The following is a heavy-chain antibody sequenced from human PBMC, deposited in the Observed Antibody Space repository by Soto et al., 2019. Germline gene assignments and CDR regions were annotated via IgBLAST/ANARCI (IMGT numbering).Heavy chain of an antibody. J-gene: IGHJ3*02. CDR2: IYPSDSNT. CDR3: ERPGSSSWPNDAFDI. V-gene: IGHV5-51*01. CDR1: GYSFTSYW. D-gene: IGHD6-13*01. Sequence: GESLKISCKGSGYSFTSYWIAWVRQMPGKGLEWMGIIYPSDSNTRYSPSFQGQVTISADKSISTAYLQWSSLKASDTAMYYCERPGSSSWPNDAFDIWGQGTMVTVSS.